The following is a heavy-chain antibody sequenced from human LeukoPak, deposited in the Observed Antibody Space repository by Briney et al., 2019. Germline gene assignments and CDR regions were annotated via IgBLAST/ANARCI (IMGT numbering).Heavy chain of an antibody. Sequence: SGGSLRLSCAASGFTFRNYVIHWVRQAPGKGLEWVAVTSSDLNVKLYADSVKGRFTISRDNSRSTVYLQMNSLRPEDTAIYYCAREGYYGSGSPPSLYFDYWGQGPLVTVSS. J-gene: IGHJ4*02. CDR2: TSSDLNVK. D-gene: IGHD3-10*01. V-gene: IGHV3-30-3*01. CDR1: GFTFRNYV. CDR3: AREGYYGSGSPPSLYFDY.